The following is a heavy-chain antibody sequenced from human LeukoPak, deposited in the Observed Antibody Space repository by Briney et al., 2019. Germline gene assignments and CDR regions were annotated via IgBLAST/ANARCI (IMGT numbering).Heavy chain of an antibody. J-gene: IGHJ5*02. V-gene: IGHV4-39*07. D-gene: IGHD2/OR15-2a*01. CDR2: INHSGST. Sequence: PSETLSLTCTVSGGSISYSSYYWGWIRQPPGKGLEWIGEINHSGSTNYNPSLKSRVTISVDTSKNQFSLKLSSVTAADTAVYYCARARIYWFDPWGQGTLVTVSS. CDR1: GGSISYSSYY. CDR3: ARARIYWFDP.